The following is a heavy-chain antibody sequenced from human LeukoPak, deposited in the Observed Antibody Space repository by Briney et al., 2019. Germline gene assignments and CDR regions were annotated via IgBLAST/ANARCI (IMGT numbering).Heavy chain of an antibody. J-gene: IGHJ2*01. Sequence: GGSLRLSCAASGFTFRSYSMTWVRQAPGKGLEWVSVISGRGGNPYYADSVKGRFTISRDNSKNTVFLHMNSLRAEDTAVYHCARDSSYYYDSSGYHPAWYFDLWGRGTLVTVSS. CDR1: GFTFRSYS. V-gene: IGHV3-23*01. CDR3: ARDSSYYYDSSGYHPAWYFDL. D-gene: IGHD3-22*01. CDR2: ISGRGGNP.